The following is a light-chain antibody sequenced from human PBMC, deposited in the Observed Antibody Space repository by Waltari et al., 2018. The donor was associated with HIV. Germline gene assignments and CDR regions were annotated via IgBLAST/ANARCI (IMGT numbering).Light chain of an antibody. CDR3: QQYGSSSRT. CDR2: GVS. Sequence: EIVLTQSPGSLSLSPGERVTLFCRASQTVGNNYVAWYQQKPGQAPKLVSYGVSRRAPDIADRFSGGGSGTDFNLTISRLEPEDFAVYYCQQYGSSSRTFGQGTKLEMK. J-gene: IGKJ2*01. CDR1: QTVGNNY. V-gene: IGKV3-20*01.